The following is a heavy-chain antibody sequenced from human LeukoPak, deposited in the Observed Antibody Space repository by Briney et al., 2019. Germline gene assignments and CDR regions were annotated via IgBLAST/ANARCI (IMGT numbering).Heavy chain of an antibody. V-gene: IGHV4-59*02. Sequence: SSETLSLTCSVSGASVSSYYWNWIRQSPGKGLEWIGYIYTTKINTYNPSLKSRVTILLDTSKNQFSLKLKSVTAADTAVYYCAKKIRGENYFDEWGQGILVTVSS. D-gene: IGHD3-16*01. CDR3: AKKIRGENYFDE. J-gene: IGHJ4*02. CDR2: IYTTKIN. CDR1: GASVSSYY.